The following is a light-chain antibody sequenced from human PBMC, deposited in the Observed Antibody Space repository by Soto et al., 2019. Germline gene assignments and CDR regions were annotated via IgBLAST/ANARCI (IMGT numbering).Light chain of an antibody. V-gene: IGLV2-14*01. CDR3: ASYTTSSTYV. J-gene: IGLJ1*01. Sequence: QSALTQPASGYGSPGQSIAISCTGTSSDVGGYSYVSWYQQQPGKAPKLVISDVSNRPSGVSDRFSGSKSGNTASLTISGLQTEDEADYYCASYTTSSTYVFGTGTKVTVL. CDR1: SSDVGGYSY. CDR2: DVS.